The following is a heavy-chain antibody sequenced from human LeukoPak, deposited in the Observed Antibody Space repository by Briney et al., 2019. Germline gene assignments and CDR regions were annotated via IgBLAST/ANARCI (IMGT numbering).Heavy chain of an antibody. Sequence: SETLSLTCTVSGASISSYFWSWIRQSPGKGLEWIGYMYYSGSTDYNPSLKSRVTMSVDTTKNQFSLKLSSVTAADTAVYYCARLSPDGFGIWGQGTMVTVFS. CDR3: ARLSPDGFGI. CDR1: GASISSYF. J-gene: IGHJ3*02. CDR2: MYYSGST. D-gene: IGHD2/OR15-2a*01. V-gene: IGHV4-59*01.